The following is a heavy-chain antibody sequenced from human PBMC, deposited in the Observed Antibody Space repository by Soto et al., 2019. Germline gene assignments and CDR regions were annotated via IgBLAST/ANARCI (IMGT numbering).Heavy chain of an antibody. CDR2: INHSGST. Sequence: QVQLQQWGAGLLKPSETVSLTCAVYGGSFSGYYWCWIRQPPGKGLEWIGEINHSGSTNYNPSLKSRVTMSVDTSKNWLSLKLSSLTAADTAVYYCARAAGYSSRWYGIDDAFDIWGQGTTVTVSS. J-gene: IGHJ3*02. CDR1: GGSFSGYY. V-gene: IGHV4-34*01. D-gene: IGHD6-19*01. CDR3: ARAAGYSSRWYGIDDAFDI.